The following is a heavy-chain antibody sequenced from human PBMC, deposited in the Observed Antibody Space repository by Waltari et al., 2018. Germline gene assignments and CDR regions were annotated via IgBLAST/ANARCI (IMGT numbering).Heavy chain of an antibody. V-gene: IGHV5-51*01. D-gene: IGHD5-12*01. CDR3: ARHGPRYSGYERWGEAGY. CDR2: IYPGDSDT. Sequence: EVQLVQSGAEVKKPGESLKISCKGSGYRFTNYWIGWVRQMPGKGLEWMGIIYPGDSDTRYSPSFQGQVTISADKSISTAYLQWSSLKASDTAIYYCARHGPRYSGYERWGEAGYWGQGTLVTVSS. CDR1: GYRFTNYW. J-gene: IGHJ4*02.